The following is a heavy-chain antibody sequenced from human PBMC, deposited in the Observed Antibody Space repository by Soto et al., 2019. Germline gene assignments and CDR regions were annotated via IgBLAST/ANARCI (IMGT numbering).Heavy chain of an antibody. CDR1: GYNFANYW. J-gene: IGHJ3*02. CDR2: IFPGDSDT. V-gene: IGHV5-51*01. CDR3: AAGYDTGPDEFEI. D-gene: IGHD3-22*01. Sequence: GESLKISCKGSGYNFANYWIGWVRQMPGKGLEWMGMIFPGDSDTKNSPSLQGQITMSVDKSDSSAYLQWRSLKASDTAMYYCAAGYDTGPDEFEIWGQGTMVTVSS.